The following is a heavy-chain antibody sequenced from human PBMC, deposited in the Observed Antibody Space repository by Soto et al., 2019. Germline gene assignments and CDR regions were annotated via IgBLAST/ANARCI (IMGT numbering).Heavy chain of an antibody. J-gene: IGHJ4*02. CDR2: IIPILGIA. CDR1: GGTFSSYT. CDR3: ARDGYSSSSYFDY. D-gene: IGHD6-6*01. Sequence: SVKVSCKASGGTFSSYTISWVRQAPGQGLEWMGRIIPILGIANYAQKFQGRVTITADKSTSTAYMELSSLRSEDTAVYYCARDGYSSSSYFDYWGQGTLVTVSS. V-gene: IGHV1-69*04.